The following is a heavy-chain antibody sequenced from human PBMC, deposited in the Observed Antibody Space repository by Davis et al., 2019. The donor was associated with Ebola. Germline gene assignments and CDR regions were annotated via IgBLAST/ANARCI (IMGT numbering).Heavy chain of an antibody. D-gene: IGHD6-19*01. CDR3: ARVGRWLARHFDY. Sequence: SETLSLTCTVSGGSISSYYWSWIRQPPGKGLEWIGYIYYSGSTNYNPSPKSRVTISVDTSKNQFSLKLSSVTAADPAVYYCARVGRWLARHFDYWGPGTLVTVSS. V-gene: IGHV4-59*12. CDR1: GGSISSYY. J-gene: IGHJ4*02. CDR2: IYYSGST.